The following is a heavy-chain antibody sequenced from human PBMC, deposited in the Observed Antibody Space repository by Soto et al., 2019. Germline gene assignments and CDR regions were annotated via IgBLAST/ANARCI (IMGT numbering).Heavy chain of an antibody. CDR1: GFTFSTYA. Sequence: EVPLLESGGGLVQPGGSLRLSFAASGFTFSTYAMNWVRQAPGKGLEWVSGISGSGDSTYYADSVKGRFTVSRDNSKNTLYLQMNSLRAEDTAVFYCAKERSSGWSFDYWGQGTLVTVSS. CDR2: ISGSGDST. D-gene: IGHD6-19*01. J-gene: IGHJ4*02. CDR3: AKERSSGWSFDY. V-gene: IGHV3-23*01.